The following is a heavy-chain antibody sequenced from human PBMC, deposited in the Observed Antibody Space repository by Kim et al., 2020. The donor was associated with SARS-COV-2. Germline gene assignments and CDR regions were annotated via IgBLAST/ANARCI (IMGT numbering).Heavy chain of an antibody. Sequence: SETLSLTCVVYGGSLSGYFWDWIRQPPGKGLEWIGEINHSGGTKSSPSPQSRVTMSIDTSKSQFSLRLTSVTAADSPVYFCARGHVGIVPAPILGLGPFYYYYNMDVWGRGATVTVSS. CDR1: GGSLSGYF. V-gene: IGHV4-34*01. J-gene: IGHJ6*03. CDR3: ARGHVGIVPAPILGLGPFYYYYNMDV. D-gene: IGHD2-2*01. CDR2: INHSGGT.